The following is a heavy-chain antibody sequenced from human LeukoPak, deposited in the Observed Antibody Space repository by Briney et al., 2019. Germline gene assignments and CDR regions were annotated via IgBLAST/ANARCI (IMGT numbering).Heavy chain of an antibody. D-gene: IGHD3-10*01. CDR3: AREGSYYYGSGSYYKGYFQH. CDR1: GGTFSSYA. CDR2: IIPIFGTA. J-gene: IGHJ1*01. Sequence: GASVKVSCKASGGTFSSYAISWVRQAPGQGLEWMGGIIPIFGTANYAQKFQGRVTITADESTSTAYMELSSLRSEDTAVYYRAREGSYYYGSGSYYKGYFQHWGQGTLVTVSS. V-gene: IGHV1-69*13.